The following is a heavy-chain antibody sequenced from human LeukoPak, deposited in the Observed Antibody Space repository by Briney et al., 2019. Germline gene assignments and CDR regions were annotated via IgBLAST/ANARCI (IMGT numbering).Heavy chain of an antibody. CDR1: GYTFTGYY. J-gene: IGHJ4*02. CDR3: ARMRQGVAEKVGSGYFDY. CDR2: INPNSGGT. Sequence: GASVKVSCKASGYTFTGYYMHWVRQAPGQGLEWMGWINPNSGGTNYAQKFQGRVTMTRDTSISTAYMELSRLRSDDTAVYYCARMRQGVAEKVGSGYFDYWGQGTLVTVSS. D-gene: IGHD6-19*01. V-gene: IGHV1-2*02.